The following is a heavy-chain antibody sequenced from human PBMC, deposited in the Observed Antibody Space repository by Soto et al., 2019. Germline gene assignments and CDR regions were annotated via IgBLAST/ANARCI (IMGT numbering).Heavy chain of an antibody. V-gene: IGHV4-38-2*02. CDR3: ATSQKGYNWNYFDH. CDR2: IYYRGNT. Sequence: SETLSLTCSVSGYSISSGFYWDWIRQPPGKGLEWIGSIYYRGNTYYNPSHNGRITISLDTSKNQFSLRLTSVTAADTAVYYCATSQKGYNWNYFDHWGQGALVTVSS. D-gene: IGHD1-20*01. J-gene: IGHJ4*02. CDR1: GYSISSGFY.